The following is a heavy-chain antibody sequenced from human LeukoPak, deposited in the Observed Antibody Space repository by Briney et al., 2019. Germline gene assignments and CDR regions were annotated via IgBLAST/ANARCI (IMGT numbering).Heavy chain of an antibody. J-gene: IGHJ4*02. Sequence: GGSLRLSCAASGFTFSSYNMNWVRQAPGKGLEWVSYISSSSSTRHYADSVKGRFTISRDNAKDSLFLQMNSLRDEDTAVYYCARGVEIHISGWLFDYWGQGTLVTVSS. V-gene: IGHV3-48*02. CDR3: ARGVEIHISGWLFDY. D-gene: IGHD6-13*01. CDR1: GFTFSSYN. CDR2: ISSSSSTR.